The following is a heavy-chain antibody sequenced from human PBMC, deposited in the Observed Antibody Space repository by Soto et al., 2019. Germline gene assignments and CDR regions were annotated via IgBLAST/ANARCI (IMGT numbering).Heavy chain of an antibody. Sequence: QVQLVESGGGLVKPGGSLRLSCAASGFTFSDYYMSWIRQAPGKGLEWVSYISSSSSYTNYADSVKGRFTISRDNAKNSLYRQMNSLRAEDTAVYYCARDTIRGSTGMDVWGQGTTVTVSS. CDR3: ARDTIRGSTGMDV. CDR1: GFTFSDYY. V-gene: IGHV3-11*06. D-gene: IGHD1-1*01. J-gene: IGHJ6*02. CDR2: ISSSSSYT.